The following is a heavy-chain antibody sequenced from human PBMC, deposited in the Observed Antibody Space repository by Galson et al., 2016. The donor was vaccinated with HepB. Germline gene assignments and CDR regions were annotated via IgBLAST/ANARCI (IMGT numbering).Heavy chain of an antibody. CDR3: AIEYSSGWDLDH. Sequence: SVKVSCKVSGYTLSELSMHWVRQAPGKGLEWMGRSDPEDGETIYAQNCQGRVTMTEDTSTDSAYMELSSLRSEDTAMYYCAIEYSSGWDLDHWGQGTLVTVSS. V-gene: IGHV1-24*01. D-gene: IGHD6-19*01. CDR2: SDPEDGET. J-gene: IGHJ4*02. CDR1: GYTLSELS.